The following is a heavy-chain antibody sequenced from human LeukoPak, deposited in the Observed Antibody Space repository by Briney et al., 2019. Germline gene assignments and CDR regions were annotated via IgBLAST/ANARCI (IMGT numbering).Heavy chain of an antibody. J-gene: IGHJ4*02. CDR1: GYTFTNYG. CDR2: ISAYSGNT. V-gene: IGHV1-18*04. D-gene: IGHD1-14*01. Sequence: ASVKVSCKGSGYTFTNYGTSWVRQVPGQGLEWMDWISAYSGNTNYAQKFQGRVTITADESTSTAYMELSSLRSEDTAVYYCAKGGQRNRAHFDYWGQGTLVTVSS. CDR3: AKGGQRNRAHFDY.